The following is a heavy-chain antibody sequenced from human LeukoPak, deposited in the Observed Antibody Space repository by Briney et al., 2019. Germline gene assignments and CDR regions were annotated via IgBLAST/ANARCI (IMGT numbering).Heavy chain of an antibody. CDR3: ARGQGATVPQVGKNWFDP. CDR1: GYIFTGYY. J-gene: IGHJ5*02. D-gene: IGHD1-26*01. V-gene: IGHV1-2*02. CDR2: INPNSGDT. Sequence: ASVKVSCKASGYIFTGYYIHWVRQAPGQGLEWMGWINPNSGDTKYAQKFQGRVTMTRDTSNNTVYMDLTRLIFDDTAIYYCARGQGATVPQVGKNWFDPWGQGTRVTVSS.